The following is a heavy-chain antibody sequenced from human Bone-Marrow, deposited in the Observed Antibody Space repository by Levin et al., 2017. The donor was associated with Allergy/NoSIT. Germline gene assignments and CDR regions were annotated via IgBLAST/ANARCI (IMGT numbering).Heavy chain of an antibody. CDR1: GFTFSSSA. V-gene: IGHV3-33*01. CDR3: ARDRSYYFDH. CDR2: IWHDGGVT. J-gene: IGHJ4*02. D-gene: IGHD6-13*01. Sequence: PGGSLRLSCVASGFTFSSSALHWVRQRPGKGLESVAVIWHDGGVTDYAESVKGRFIISRDNAKNTVFLQMNSLRADDTGVYFCARDRSYYFDHWGQGTVVTVSS.